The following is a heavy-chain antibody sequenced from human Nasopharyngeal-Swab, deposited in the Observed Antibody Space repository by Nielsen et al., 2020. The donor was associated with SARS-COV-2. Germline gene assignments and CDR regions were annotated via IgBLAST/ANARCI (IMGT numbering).Heavy chain of an antibody. D-gene: IGHD6-6*01. Sequence: SETLSLTCTVSGGSIIPFYWNWIRQPQGKAPEWIGFIYYSGDTVYNPSLTSRVCISLDRSQSQFSLNLKSVTPADTAVYYCARAGGSSELFDFWGQGILVTVSS. J-gene: IGHJ4*02. V-gene: IGHV4-59*01. CDR1: GGSIIPFY. CDR2: IYYSGDT. CDR3: ARAGGSSELFDF.